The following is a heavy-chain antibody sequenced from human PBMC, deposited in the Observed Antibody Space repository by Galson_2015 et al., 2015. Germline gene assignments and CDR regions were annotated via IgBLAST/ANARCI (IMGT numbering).Heavy chain of an antibody. V-gene: IGHV3-53*01. CDR3: ASPVISVSGAISDY. D-gene: IGHD6-19*01. CDR2: IYSVGTP. CDR1: GFTVSGVS. Sequence: SLRLSCAASGFTVSGVSLSWVRQAPGKGLEWVSLIYSVGTPYYADSVKGRFTISRDTSKNTLFLQLNSLRAEDTAVYYCASPVISVSGAISDYWGQGTLVIVSS. J-gene: IGHJ4*02.